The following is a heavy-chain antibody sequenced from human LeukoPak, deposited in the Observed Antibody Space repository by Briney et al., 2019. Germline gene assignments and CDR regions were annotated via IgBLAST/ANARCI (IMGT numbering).Heavy chain of an antibody. CDR3: ARREVLRYFDWSPSTKYGDY. J-gene: IGHJ4*02. CDR2: INHSGST. CDR1: GGSFSGYY. V-gene: IGHV4-34*01. D-gene: IGHD3-9*01. Sequence: SETLSLTCAVYGGSFSGYYWSWIRQPPGKGLEWIGEINHSGSTNYNPSLKSRVTISVDTSKNQFSLKLSSVTAADTAVYYCARREVLRYFDWSPSTKYGDYWGQGTLVTVSS.